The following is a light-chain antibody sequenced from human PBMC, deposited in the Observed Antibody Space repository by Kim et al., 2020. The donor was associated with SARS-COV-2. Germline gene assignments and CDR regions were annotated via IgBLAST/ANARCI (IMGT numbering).Light chain of an antibody. Sequence: QSVLTQAPSTSGTPGQRVTISCSGGTSNIGSNTVNRYQLFPGTAPRLLIYDNHQRPSGVPDRFSASKSGTTASLAISGLQSEDEADYFCTTWDDSLNGWVFGGGTQLTVL. V-gene: IGLV1-44*01. J-gene: IGLJ3*02. CDR3: TTWDDSLNGWV. CDR1: TSNIGSNT. CDR2: DNH.